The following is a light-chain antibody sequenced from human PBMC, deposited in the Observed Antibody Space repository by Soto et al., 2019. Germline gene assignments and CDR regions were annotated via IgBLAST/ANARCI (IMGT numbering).Light chain of an antibody. Sequence: DIQMTQSPSTLSGSVGDRVTITCRASQTISSWLAWYQQKPGKAPKLLMYKASTLKSGVPSRFSGSGSVTEFTLTLSSLQPDDFATYYCQHYDSYSEAFGQVTKVELK. J-gene: IGKJ1*01. CDR3: QHYDSYSEA. CDR2: KAS. V-gene: IGKV1-5*03. CDR1: QTISSW.